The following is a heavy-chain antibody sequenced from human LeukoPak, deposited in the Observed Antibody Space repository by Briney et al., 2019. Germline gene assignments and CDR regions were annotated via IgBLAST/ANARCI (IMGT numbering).Heavy chain of an antibody. J-gene: IGHJ6*03. CDR2: IYYSGST. D-gene: IGHD3-10*01. Sequence: SETLSLTCTVSGGSISSSSYYWGWIRQPPGKGLEWIGSIYYSGSTYYNPSLKSRVTISVDTSKNQFSLKLSSVTAADTAVYYCARWFGELSSYYYYYMDVWGKGTTVTISS. V-gene: IGHV4-39*01. CDR3: ARWFGELSSYYYYYMDV. CDR1: GGSISSSSYY.